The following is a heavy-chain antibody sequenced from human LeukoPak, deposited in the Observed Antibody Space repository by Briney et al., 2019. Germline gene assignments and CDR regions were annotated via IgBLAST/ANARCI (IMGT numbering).Heavy chain of an antibody. J-gene: IGHJ5*02. CDR3: ARHRGSSSEFDP. Sequence: PSETLSLACTVSGGSVSSGSYYWTWIRQPPGKGLEWIGHIYYSGSTSYNPSLRSRVTMSVDTSKNQFSLKLSSVTAADTAVYYCARHRGSSSEFDPWGLGTLVTISP. CDR1: GGSVSSGSYY. CDR2: IYYSGST. V-gene: IGHV4-61*01. D-gene: IGHD6-6*01.